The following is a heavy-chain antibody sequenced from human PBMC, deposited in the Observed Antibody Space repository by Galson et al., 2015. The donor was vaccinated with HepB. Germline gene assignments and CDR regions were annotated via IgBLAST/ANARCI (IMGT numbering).Heavy chain of an antibody. V-gene: IGHV3-23*01. D-gene: IGHD3-10*01. CDR2: ISGSGGST. J-gene: IGHJ4*02. CDR3: AKVRFGEGYFDY. CDR1: GFTFSSYA. Sequence: SLRLSCAASGFTFSSYAMSWVRQAPGKGLEWVSAISGSGGSTYYADSVKGRFTISRDNSKNTLYLQMNSLRAEDTAVYYCAKVRFGEGYFDYWGQGTLVTVPS.